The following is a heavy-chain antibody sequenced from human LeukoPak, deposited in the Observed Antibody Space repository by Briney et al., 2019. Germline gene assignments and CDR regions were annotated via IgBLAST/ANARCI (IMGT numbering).Heavy chain of an antibody. V-gene: IGHV4-59*01. CDR1: GGSISNYF. D-gene: IGHD2-15*01. J-gene: IGHJ5*02. CDR3: ARVERYCSGGSCYSGWFDP. Sequence: PSETLSLTCTVSGGSISNYFWSWIRQPPGKGLEWIGYIYYSGSTNYNPSLNSRLTISVDTSRNQFSLKLSSVTAADTAVYYCARVERYCSGGSCYSGWFDPWGQGTLVTVSS. CDR2: IYYSGST.